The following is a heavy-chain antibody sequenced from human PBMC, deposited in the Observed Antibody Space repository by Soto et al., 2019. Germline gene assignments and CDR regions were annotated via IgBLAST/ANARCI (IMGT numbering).Heavy chain of an antibody. V-gene: IGHV1-69*02. D-gene: IGHD1-20*01. CDR1: GGTFSSYT. CDR3: ARVRITGTTDY. CDR2: IIPIIGIA. J-gene: IGHJ4*02. Sequence: QVQLVQSGAEGKKPVSSVKVSCKASGGTFSSYTISWVRQAPGQGLEWMGRIIPIIGIANYAQKFQCRVKINADKSKRTAYMELSSLRSEETSVYSCARVRITGTTDYWGQGTMVTVSS.